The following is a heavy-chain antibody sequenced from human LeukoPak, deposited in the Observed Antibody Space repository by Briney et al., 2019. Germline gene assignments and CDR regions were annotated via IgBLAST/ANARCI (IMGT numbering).Heavy chain of an antibody. Sequence: SVRFSCKASGGTFSSYAISWVRQAPGQGLEWMGRIIPILGIANYAQKLQGRVTMTTDTSTSTAYMELRSLRSDDTAVYYCARNIGYCSGGSCYSNDYWGQGTLVTVSS. CDR2: IIPILGIA. J-gene: IGHJ4*02. CDR1: GGTFSSYA. CDR3: ARNIGYCSGGSCYSNDY. D-gene: IGHD2-15*01. V-gene: IGHV1-69*04.